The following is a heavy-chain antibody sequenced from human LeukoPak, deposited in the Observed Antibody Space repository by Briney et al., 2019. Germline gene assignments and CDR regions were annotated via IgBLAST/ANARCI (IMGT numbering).Heavy chain of an antibody. CDR1: GFTFSNYA. J-gene: IGHJ6*02. D-gene: IGHD2-2*01. CDR3: ARDLHCSSTSCYLVKFYYYYGMDV. Sequence: GGSLRLSCAASGFTFSNYAMHWVRQAPGKGLEWVAFISYDGSNKYYADSVKGRFTISRDNSKNTLYLQMNSLRAEDTAVYYCARDLHCSSTSCYLVKFYYYYGMDVWGQGTTVTVSS. V-gene: IGHV3-30*04. CDR2: ISYDGSNK.